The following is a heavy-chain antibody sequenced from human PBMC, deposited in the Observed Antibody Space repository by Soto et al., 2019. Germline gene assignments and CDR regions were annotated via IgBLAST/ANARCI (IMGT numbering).Heavy chain of an antibody. CDR2: IKSKTDGGTT. J-gene: IGHJ4*02. CDR3: TTDAYYYDSSGYFVY. D-gene: IGHD3-22*01. Sequence: EVQLVESGGGLVKPGGSLRLSCAASGFTFSNAWMNWVRQAPGKGLEWVGRIKSKTDGGTTDYAAPVKGRFTISRDHSKNTLYLQMNSRKTEHTAVYYCTTDAYYYDSSGYFVYWGQGTLVTGSS. CDR1: GFTFSNAW. V-gene: IGHV3-15*07.